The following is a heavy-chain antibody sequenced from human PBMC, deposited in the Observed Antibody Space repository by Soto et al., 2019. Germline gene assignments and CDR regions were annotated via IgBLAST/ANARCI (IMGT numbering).Heavy chain of an antibody. CDR3: AKVFIVVVPAAMPGWFDP. Sequence: GGSLRLSCAASGFTFSSYAMSWVRQAPGKGLEWVSAISGSGGSTYYADSVKGRFTISRDNSKNTLYLQMNSLRAEDTAVYYCAKVFIVVVPAAMPGWFDPWGQGTLVTVSS. D-gene: IGHD2-2*01. CDR1: GFTFSSYA. CDR2: ISGSGGST. J-gene: IGHJ5*02. V-gene: IGHV3-23*01.